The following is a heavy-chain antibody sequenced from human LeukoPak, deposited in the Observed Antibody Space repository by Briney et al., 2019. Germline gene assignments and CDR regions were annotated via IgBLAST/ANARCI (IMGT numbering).Heavy chain of an antibody. CDR2: IKQDGSEK. D-gene: IGHD2-2*01. J-gene: IGHJ6*02. CDR1: GFTFSSYW. CDR3: ARDLNIVVVPAHGMDV. Sequence: GGSLRLSCAASGFTFSSYWMSWVRQAPGKGLEWVANIKQDGSEKHFGDSVKGRFTISRDNARKSLYLQMNSLRAEDTAVYYCARDLNIVVVPAHGMDVWGQGTTVTVSS. V-gene: IGHV3-7*01.